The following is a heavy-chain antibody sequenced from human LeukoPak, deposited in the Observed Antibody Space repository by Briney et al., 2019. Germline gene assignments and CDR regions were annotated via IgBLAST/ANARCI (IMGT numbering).Heavy chain of an antibody. D-gene: IGHD5-12*01. V-gene: IGHV3-30*02. CDR3: AKGSGYDRGDAFDI. CDR2: IRYDGSNK. Sequence: GGSLRLSCAASGFTFSSYGMHWVRQAPGKGLEWVAFIRYDGSNKYYADSVKGRFTISRDNSKNTLYLHVNSLRPEDTAVYYCAKGSGYDRGDAFDIWGQGTMVTVSS. J-gene: IGHJ3*02. CDR1: GFTFSSYG.